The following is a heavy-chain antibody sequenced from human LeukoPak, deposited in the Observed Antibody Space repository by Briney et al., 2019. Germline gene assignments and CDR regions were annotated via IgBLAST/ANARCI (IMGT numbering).Heavy chain of an antibody. CDR2: IFHTGST. Sequence: PSQTLSLTCTVSGGSIGSDTFSYNWIRQPPGTGLEWIGYIFHTGSTYYSLSLKSRVTIAVDRSKNQFSLKLSSVTAADTAVYYCVRGYRDYPYYFDNWGQGTLVTVSS. CDR3: VRGYRDYPYYFDN. CDR1: GGSIGSDTFS. V-gene: IGHV4-30-2*01. D-gene: IGHD4-17*01. J-gene: IGHJ4*02.